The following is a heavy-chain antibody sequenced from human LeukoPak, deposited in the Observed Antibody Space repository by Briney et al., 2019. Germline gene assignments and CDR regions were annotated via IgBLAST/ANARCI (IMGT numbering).Heavy chain of an antibody. V-gene: IGHV3-23*01. J-gene: IGHJ2*01. CDR2: ITGSGGST. CDR1: GFTFGSYA. CDR3: AKDLPTAGGIGWHFDL. Sequence: GGSLRLSCAASGFTFGSYAMSWVRQAPGKGLEWVSTITGSGGSTYYADSVKGRFTISRDNSKNTLYLQMSSLRAEDTALYYCAKDLPTAGGIGWHFDLWGRGTLVAVSS. D-gene: IGHD6-13*01.